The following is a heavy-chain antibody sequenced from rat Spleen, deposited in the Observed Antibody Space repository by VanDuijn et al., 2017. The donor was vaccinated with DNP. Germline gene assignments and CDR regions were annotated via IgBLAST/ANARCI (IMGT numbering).Heavy chain of an antibody. J-gene: IGHJ1*01. CDR2: ISYDGSST. D-gene: IGHD5-1*01. CDR1: GFTFSDYN. Sequence: EVQLVESGGGLVQPGRSLKLSCAASGFTFSDYNMAWVRQAPKKGLEWVATISYDGSSTYYRDSVKGRFTISRDNAKSTLYLQMDSLRSEDTATYYCARHQLTGWYFDFWGPGTMVTVSS. CDR3: ARHQLTGWYFDF. V-gene: IGHV5-7*01.